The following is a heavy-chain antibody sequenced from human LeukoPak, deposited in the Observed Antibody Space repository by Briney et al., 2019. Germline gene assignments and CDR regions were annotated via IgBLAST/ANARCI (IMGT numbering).Heavy chain of an antibody. CDR3: MASYDAFDI. J-gene: IGHJ3*02. CDR1: GFTFSNYA. V-gene: IGHV3-23*01. D-gene: IGHD1-26*01. CDR2: FSGNGGHT. Sequence: GGSLRLSCAASGFTFSNYAMSWVRQAPGKGLEWVSAFSGNGGHTYYTDSVQGRFTISRDNSKSTLYLQMNSLRVEDTAVYYCMASYDAFDIWGQGTMVTVSS.